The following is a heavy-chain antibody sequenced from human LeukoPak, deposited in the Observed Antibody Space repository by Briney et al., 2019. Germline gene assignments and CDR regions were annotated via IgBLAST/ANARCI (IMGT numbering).Heavy chain of an antibody. CDR1: GYTFTSYD. J-gene: IGHJ4*02. V-gene: IGHV1-8*01. CDR3: ARVPSEHYDFWSGYWYYFDY. D-gene: IGHD3-3*01. CDR2: MNPNSGNT. Sequence: ASVKVSCEASGYTFTSYDINRVRQATGQGLEWMGWMNPNSGNTGYAQKFQGRVTMTRNTSISTAYMELSSLRSEDTAVYYCARVPSEHYDFWSGYWYYFDYWGQGTLVTVSS.